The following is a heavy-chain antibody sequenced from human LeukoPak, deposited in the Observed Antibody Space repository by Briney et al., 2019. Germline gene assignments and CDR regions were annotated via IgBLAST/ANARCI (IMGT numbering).Heavy chain of an antibody. Sequence: PGGSLRLSCAASGFTFSSYSMNRVRQAPGKGLEWVSSISSSSSYIYYADSVKGRFPISRDNAKNSLYLQMNSLRAEDTAVYYCARGVRTVVVVAANNWFDPWGQGTLVSVSS. J-gene: IGHJ5*02. CDR1: GFTFSSYS. CDR3: ARGVRTVVVVAANNWFDP. V-gene: IGHV3-21*01. CDR2: ISSSSSYI. D-gene: IGHD2-15*01.